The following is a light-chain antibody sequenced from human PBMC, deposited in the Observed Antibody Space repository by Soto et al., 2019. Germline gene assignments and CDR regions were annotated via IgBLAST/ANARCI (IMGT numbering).Light chain of an antibody. CDR3: QQRSNWPLPWT. CDR2: NAS. CDR1: QTVGSY. J-gene: IGKJ1*01. V-gene: IGKV3-11*01. Sequence: EIVLTQSPATLSLSPGERATLSCRASQTVGSYLAWYQQKPGQVPRLLIYNASNRATGIPARFSGSGSGTDFTLAISSLEPEDFAVYYWQQRSNWPLPWTFGQGAKVEIK.